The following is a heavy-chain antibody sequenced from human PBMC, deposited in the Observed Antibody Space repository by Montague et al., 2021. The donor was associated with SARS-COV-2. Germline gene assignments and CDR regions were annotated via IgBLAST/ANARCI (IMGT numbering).Heavy chain of an antibody. CDR2: INHSGST. V-gene: IGHV4-34*01. D-gene: IGHD3-10*01. Sequence: SETLSLTCAVYGGSSSGYYWSWIRQPPGKGPEWIGEINHSGSTNYNPSLKSRVTISVDTSKNQFSLKLSSVTAADTAVYYCARGRRILLWFGELLSGGDYYGMDVWGQGTTVTVSS. CDR3: ARGRRILLWFGELLSGGDYYGMDV. CDR1: GGSSSGYY. J-gene: IGHJ6*02.